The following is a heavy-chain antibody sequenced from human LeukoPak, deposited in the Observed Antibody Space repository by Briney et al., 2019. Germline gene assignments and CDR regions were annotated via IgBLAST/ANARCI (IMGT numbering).Heavy chain of an antibody. CDR2: ISGSGGST. Sequence: GGSLRLSCAASGFTFSSYAMSWARQAPGKGLEWVSAISGSGGSTYYADSVKGRFTISRDNSKNTLYLQMNSLRAEDTAVYYCAKGRITMIVVVTYPYYFDYWGQGTLVTVSS. CDR1: GFTFSSYA. J-gene: IGHJ4*02. D-gene: IGHD3-22*01. V-gene: IGHV3-23*01. CDR3: AKGRITMIVVVTYPYYFDY.